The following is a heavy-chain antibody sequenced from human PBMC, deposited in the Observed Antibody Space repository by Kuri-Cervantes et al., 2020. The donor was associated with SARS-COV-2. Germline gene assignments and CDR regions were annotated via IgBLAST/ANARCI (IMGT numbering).Heavy chain of an antibody. D-gene: IGHD6-19*01. CDR1: GLTFSDAW. J-gene: IGHJ4*02. V-gene: IGHV3-15*01. CDR2: FKSKTAGGTI. Sequence: GESLKISCVVSGLTFSDAWMSWVRQTPGKGLEWIGRFKSKTAGGTIVYAAPVQGRFTISRDDARNTLYLQMNSLQTEDTAVYYCATGSTSGWYRRNFDFWGPGTLVTVSS. CDR3: ATGSTSGWYRRNFDF.